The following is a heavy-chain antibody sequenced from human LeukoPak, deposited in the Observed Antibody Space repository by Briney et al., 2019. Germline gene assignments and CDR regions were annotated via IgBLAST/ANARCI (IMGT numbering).Heavy chain of an antibody. CDR2: IIPIFGTA. Sequence: SVKVSCKASGGTFSSYAISWVRQAPGQGLEWMGGIIPIFGTANYAQKFQGRVTITADESTSTAYMELSSLRSEDTAVYYCARAVPTNDFWSGYSFDYWGQGTLVTVSS. V-gene: IGHV1-69*13. CDR1: GGTFSSYA. J-gene: IGHJ4*02. CDR3: ARAVPTNDFWSGYSFDY. D-gene: IGHD3-3*01.